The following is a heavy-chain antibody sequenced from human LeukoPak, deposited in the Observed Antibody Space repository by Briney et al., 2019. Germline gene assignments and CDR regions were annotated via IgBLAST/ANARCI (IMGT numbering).Heavy chain of an antibody. D-gene: IGHD3-10*01. CDR1: GFTFSDYY. CDR2: ISSSGSTI. CDR3: ARDKVITMVRGVIFDV. V-gene: IGHV3-11*01. J-gene: IGHJ6*02. Sequence: PGGSLRLSCAASGFTFSDYYMSWIRQAPGKGLEWVSYISSSGSTIYYADSVKGRFTISRDNAKNSLYLQMNSLRAEDTAVYYCARDKVITMVRGVIFDVWGQGTTDTVSS.